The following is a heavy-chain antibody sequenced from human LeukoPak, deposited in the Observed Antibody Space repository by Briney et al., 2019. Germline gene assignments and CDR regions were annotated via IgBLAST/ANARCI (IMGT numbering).Heavy chain of an antibody. CDR3: ARVGYSSSSYYFDY. CDR2: IYYSGST. J-gene: IGHJ4*02. V-gene: IGHV4-59*01. D-gene: IGHD6-6*01. CDR1: GGSISSYY. Sequence: SETLSLTCTVSGGSISSYYWSWIRQPPGKGLEWIGYIYYSGSTNYNPSLKSRVTTSIDTSKNQFSLKLSSVTAADTAVYYCARVGYSSSSYYFDYWGQGTLVTVSS.